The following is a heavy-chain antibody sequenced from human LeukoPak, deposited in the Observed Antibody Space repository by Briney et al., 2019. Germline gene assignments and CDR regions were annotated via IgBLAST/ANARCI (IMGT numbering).Heavy chain of an antibody. D-gene: IGHD3-16*02. CDR2: ISYDGSNK. J-gene: IGHJ4*02. CDR1: GFTFSSYA. CDR3: ARPYYDYVWGSYLDY. V-gene: IGHV3-30-3*01. Sequence: QSGGSLRLSCAASGFTFSSYAMHWVRQAPGKGLEWVAVISYDGSNKYYADSVKGRFTISRDNSKNTLYLQMNSLRAEDTAVYYCARPYYDYVWGSYLDYWGQGTLVTVSS.